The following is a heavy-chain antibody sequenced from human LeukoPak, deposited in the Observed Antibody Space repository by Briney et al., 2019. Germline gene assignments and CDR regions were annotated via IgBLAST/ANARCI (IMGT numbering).Heavy chain of an antibody. CDR2: ISYDGRNI. V-gene: IGHV3-30*18. J-gene: IGHJ4*02. CDR1: GFTFNNYG. D-gene: IGHD2-2*01. Sequence: PGTSLRLSCAASGFTFNNYGMHWVRQAPGKGLEWVAVISYDGRNIHYPDSVKGRFTISRDISTDTLWLQMDSLRTEDTAVYYCAKGPLRGTAAAIDYWGQGTLVTVSS. CDR3: AKGPLRGTAAAIDY.